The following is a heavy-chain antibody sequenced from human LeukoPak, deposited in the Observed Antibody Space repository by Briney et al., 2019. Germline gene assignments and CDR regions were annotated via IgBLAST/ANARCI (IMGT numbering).Heavy chain of an antibody. D-gene: IGHD1-26*01. CDR1: GYSFTSYW. CDR3: VRLFGGSYYPWYFDY. Sequence: GESLKISCKGSGYSFTSYWIGWGRQMPGKGLEWMGIIYPGDSDTRYSPSFQGQVTISADKSISTAYLQWSSLKASDTAMYYCVRLFGGSYYPWYFDYWGQGTLVTVSS. J-gene: IGHJ4*02. V-gene: IGHV5-51*01. CDR2: IYPGDSDT.